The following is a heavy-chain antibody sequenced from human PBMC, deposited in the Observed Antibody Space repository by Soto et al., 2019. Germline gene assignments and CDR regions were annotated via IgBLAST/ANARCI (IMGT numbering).Heavy chain of an antibody. V-gene: IGHV4-31*03. CDR3: ARTSRGTGTKSVYFDY. Sequence: SETLSLTCTVSGGSISSGGYYWSWIRQHPGKGLEWIGYIYYSGSTYYNPSLKSRVTISVDTSKNQFSLKLSSVTAADTAVYYCARTSRGTGTKSVYFDYWGQGTLVTVSS. D-gene: IGHD1-7*01. J-gene: IGHJ4*02. CDR2: IYYSGST. CDR1: GGSISSGGYY.